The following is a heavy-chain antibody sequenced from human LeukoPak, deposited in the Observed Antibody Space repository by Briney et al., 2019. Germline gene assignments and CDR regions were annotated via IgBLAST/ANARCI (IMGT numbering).Heavy chain of an antibody. J-gene: IGHJ4*02. D-gene: IGHD3-16*01. V-gene: IGHV1-18*04. CDR3: ARTPMITFGGVPFDY. CDR1: GYTFTGYY. CDR2: ISAYNGNT. Sequence: SVKVSCKASGYTFTGYYMHWVRQAPGQGLEWMGWISAYNGNTNYAQKLQGRVTMTTDTSTSTAYMELRSLRSDDTAVYYCARTPMITFGGVPFDYWGQGTLVTVSS.